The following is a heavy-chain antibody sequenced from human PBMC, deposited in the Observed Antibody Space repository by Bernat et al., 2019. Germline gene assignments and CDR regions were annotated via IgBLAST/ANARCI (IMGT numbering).Heavy chain of an antibody. J-gene: IGHJ4*02. Sequence: QVQLVQSGAEVRKPGASVKVSCKASGYTFTSYYLNWVRQAPGQVLEWMGIINPSDGNTNSAQKFRGTVTMTRDRSTSTVYMEMSSLRTEDTAIYYCARGDNGDFPRPFDYWGQGTLVTVSS. V-gene: IGHV1-46*01. CDR2: INPSDGNT. CDR3: ARGDNGDFPRPFDY. CDR1: GYTFTSYY. D-gene: IGHD4-17*01.